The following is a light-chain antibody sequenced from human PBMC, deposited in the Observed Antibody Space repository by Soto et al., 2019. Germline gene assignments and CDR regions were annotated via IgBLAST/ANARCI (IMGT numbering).Light chain of an antibody. V-gene: IGKV3-15*01. CDR1: QSISDT. Sequence: EIVMTQSPATLSVSPGGRATLSCRASQSISDTLAWYQQKPGQAPRLLIHGASTRATGFPARFSGSGSGTDFTLTISSLQSEDFATYYCQQYNSYPWTFGQGTK. J-gene: IGKJ1*01. CDR3: QQYNSYPWT. CDR2: GAS.